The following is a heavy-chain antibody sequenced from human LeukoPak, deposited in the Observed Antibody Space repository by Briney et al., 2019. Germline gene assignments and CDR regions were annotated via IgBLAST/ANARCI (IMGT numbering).Heavy chain of an antibody. J-gene: IGHJ6*02. D-gene: IGHD3-10*01. CDR1: GFTFSSYA. CDR2: ISGSGGST. CDR3: AQAGGSGSYHYYGMDV. Sequence: GGSLRLSCAASGFTFSSYAMSWVRQAPGKGLEWVSAISGSGGSTYYADSVKGRFTISRDSSKNTLYLQMNSLRGEDTAVFYCAQAGGSGSYHYYGMDVWGQGTTVTVSS. V-gene: IGHV3-23*01.